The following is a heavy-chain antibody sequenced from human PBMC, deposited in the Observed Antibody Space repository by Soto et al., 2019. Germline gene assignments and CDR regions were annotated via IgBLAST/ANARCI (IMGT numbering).Heavy chain of an antibody. CDR1: GFTFSGSA. D-gene: IGHD3-22*01. Sequence: PGGSLRLSCAAFGFTFSGSAMHWVRQASGKGLEWVGRIRSKANSYATAYAASVKGRFTISRDDSKNTAYLQMNSLKTEDTAVYYCTRHLYYYDSSGPPGWGQGTLVTVSS. CDR2: IRSKANSYAT. V-gene: IGHV3-73*01. CDR3: TRHLYYYDSSGPPG. J-gene: IGHJ4*02.